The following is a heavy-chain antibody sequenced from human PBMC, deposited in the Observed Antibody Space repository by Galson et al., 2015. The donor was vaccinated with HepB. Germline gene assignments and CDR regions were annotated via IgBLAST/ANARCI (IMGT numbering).Heavy chain of an antibody. CDR1: GFTFSSYA. V-gene: IGHV3-30-3*01. D-gene: IGHD6-19*01. J-gene: IGHJ4*02. CDR2: ISYDGSNK. Sequence: SLRLSCAASGFTFSSYAMHWVRQAPGKGLEWVAVISYDGSNKYYADSVKGRFTISRDNSKNTLYLQMNSLRAEDTAVYYCARDTWPASGWGDFDYWGQGTLVTVSS. CDR3: ARDTWPASGWGDFDY.